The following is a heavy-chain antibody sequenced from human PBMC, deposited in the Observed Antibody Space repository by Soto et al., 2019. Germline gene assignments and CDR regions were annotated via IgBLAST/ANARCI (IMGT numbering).Heavy chain of an antibody. Sequence: QVQLVESGGGVVQPGRSLRLSCAASGFTFSFYGMHWVRQAPGKGLEWVAVISYDGSNKYYADSVKGRFSISRDNSKNTLYLQMNSLRAEDTAVYYCAKDLGHGGRGAFYIWGQGTMVTVSS. D-gene: IGHD7-27*01. CDR2: ISYDGSNK. CDR1: GFTFSFYG. CDR3: AKDLGHGGRGAFYI. V-gene: IGHV3-30*18. J-gene: IGHJ3*02.